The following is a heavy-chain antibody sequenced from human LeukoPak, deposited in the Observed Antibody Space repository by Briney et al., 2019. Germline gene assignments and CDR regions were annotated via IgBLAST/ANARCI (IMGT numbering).Heavy chain of an antibody. CDR3: ARVLVPAASPDYYYYMDV. J-gene: IGHJ6*03. D-gene: IGHD2-2*01. V-gene: IGHV4-39*01. CDR2: IYYRGST. CDR1: GGSISSSSYY. Sequence: SETLSVTCTVSGGSISSSSYYWGWIRQPPGKGLEGIGSIYYRGSTYYNPSLKSRVTISVDTSKNQFSLKLSSVTAADTAVYYCARVLVPAASPDYYYYMDVWGKGTTVTISS.